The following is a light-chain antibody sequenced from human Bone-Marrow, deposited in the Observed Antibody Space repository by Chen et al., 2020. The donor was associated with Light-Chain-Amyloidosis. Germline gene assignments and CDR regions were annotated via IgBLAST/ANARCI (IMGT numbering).Light chain of an antibody. CDR3: QVWDSSSDHVL. CDR2: FDS. CDR1: DIGAKR. V-gene: IGLV3-21*04. Sequence: SYVLTQPPSVSVAPGETARMTCGGNDIGAKRVHWYQPRPGQAPVLVISFDSDRPPGIPDRVSGSNSGNTATLTISRVEAGDEADYYCQVWDSSSDHVLFGGGTKLTVL. J-gene: IGLJ2*01.